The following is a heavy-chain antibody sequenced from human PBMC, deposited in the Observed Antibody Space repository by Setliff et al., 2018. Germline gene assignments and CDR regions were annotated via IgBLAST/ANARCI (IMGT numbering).Heavy chain of an antibody. V-gene: IGHV4-4*07. Sequence: LSLTCTVSGGSISSYYWSWIRQPAGKGLEWIGRIYTSGSTNYNPSLKSRVTMSVDTSKNQFSLKLSSVTAADTAVYYCARKGISALSGAFDMWGQGTMVTVSS. CDR2: IYTSGST. CDR1: GGSISSYY. D-gene: IGHD1-26*01. J-gene: IGHJ3*02. CDR3: ARKGISALSGAFDM.